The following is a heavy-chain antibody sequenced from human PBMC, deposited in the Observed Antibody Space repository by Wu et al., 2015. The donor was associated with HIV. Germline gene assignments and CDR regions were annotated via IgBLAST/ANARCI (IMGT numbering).Heavy chain of an antibody. Sequence: QVQLVQSGAEVKKPGASVKVSCKASGYTFTSYYMHWVRQAPGQGLEWMGIINPSGGSTSYAQKFQGRVTMTRDTSTSTVYMELSSLRSEDTAVYYCARGYYYDSSGYFEMWEGDAYFDYWGQGTLVTVSS. CDR1: GYTFTSYY. CDR3: ARGYYYDSSGYFEMWEGDAYFDY. D-gene: IGHD3-22*01. CDR2: INPSGGST. V-gene: IGHV1-46*01. J-gene: IGHJ4*02.